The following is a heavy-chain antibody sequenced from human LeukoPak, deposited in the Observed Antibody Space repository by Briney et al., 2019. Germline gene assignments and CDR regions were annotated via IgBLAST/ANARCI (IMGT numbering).Heavy chain of an antibody. CDR2: ISYDGSNK. J-gene: IGHJ6*02. V-gene: IGHV3-30*18. CDR1: GFTFSSYG. Sequence: GGSLRLSCAASGFTFSSYGMHWVRQAPGKGLEWVAVISYDGSNKHYADSVKGRFTISRDNSKNTLYLQMNSLRAEDTAVYYCAKDGKEQLVPYYYYGMDVWGQGTTVTVSS. D-gene: IGHD6-6*01. CDR3: AKDGKEQLVPYYYYGMDV.